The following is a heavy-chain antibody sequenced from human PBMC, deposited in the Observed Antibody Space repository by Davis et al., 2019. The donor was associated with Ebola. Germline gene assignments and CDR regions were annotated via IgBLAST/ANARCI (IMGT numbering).Heavy chain of an antibody. CDR1: GFNFDDYA. CDR3: VRARFGGPGSYYDV. Sequence: PGGSLRLSCAASGFNFDDYAMHWVRQVPGKGLEWVSGISWNSGDIGYGDSVKGRFTVSRDNAKNSLFLEMMHLRTEDTALYYCVRARFGGPGSYYDVWGQGTLVTVSS. J-gene: IGHJ4*02. CDR2: ISWNSGDI. D-gene: IGHD3-22*01. V-gene: IGHV3-9*01.